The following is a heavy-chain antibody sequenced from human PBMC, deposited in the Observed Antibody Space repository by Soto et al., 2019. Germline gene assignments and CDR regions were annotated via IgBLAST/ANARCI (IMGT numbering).Heavy chain of an antibody. V-gene: IGHV1-18*04. CDR3: ARVPEAQNYILFYGMEV. Sequence: SRRVSFKASCYTFINYNFAWVRQAPGQGLEWMGWISTYRGNTNLAQKFQGRATLTTETSTGTTYMELRSLRSDDTAMYYCARVPEAQNYILFYGMEVWGQGTKVLV. CDR1: CYTFINYN. D-gene: IGHD1-7*01. J-gene: IGHJ6*02. CDR2: ISTYRGNT.